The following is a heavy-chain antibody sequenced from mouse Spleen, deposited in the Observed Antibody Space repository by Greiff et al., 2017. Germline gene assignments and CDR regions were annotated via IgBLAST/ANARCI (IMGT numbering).Heavy chain of an antibody. V-gene: IGHV1-26*01. D-gene: IGHD1-1*01. Sequence: EVQLQQSGPELVKPGASVKISCKASGYTFTDYYMNWVKQSHGKSLEWIGDINPNNGGTSYNQKFKGKATLTVDKSSSTAYMELRSLTSEDSAVYYCARVLRAWFAYWGQGTLVTVSA. CDR3: ARVLRAWFAY. J-gene: IGHJ3*01. CDR2: INPNNGGT. CDR1: GYTFTDYY.